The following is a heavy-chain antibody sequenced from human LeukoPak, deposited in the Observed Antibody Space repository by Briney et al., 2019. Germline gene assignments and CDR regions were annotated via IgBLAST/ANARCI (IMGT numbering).Heavy chain of an antibody. D-gene: IGHD3-22*01. CDR1: GFTFSSYA. J-gene: IGHJ4*02. CDR2: ISGSGGST. V-gene: IGHV3-23*01. CDR3: AKDRTYYYDSSGDGLDY. Sequence: GGSLRLSCAASGFTFSSYAMSWARQAPGKGLEWVSAISGSGGSTYYADSVKGRFTISRDNSKNTLYLQMNSLRAEDTAVYYCAKDRTYYYDSSGDGLDYWGQGTLVTVSS.